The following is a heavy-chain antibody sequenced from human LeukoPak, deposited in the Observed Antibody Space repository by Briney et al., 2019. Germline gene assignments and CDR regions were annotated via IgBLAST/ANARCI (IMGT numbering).Heavy chain of an antibody. V-gene: IGHV3-74*01. Sequence: PGGSLRLPCAASGFTFSGYWMHWVRQGQGKGLVWVARIHSDGRSTTYADSVKGRFTISRDNAKNTLFLQMNSLRADDTAVYYCARGGIGSFDSWGQGTLVSVSS. CDR1: GFTFSGYW. CDR3: ARGGIGSFDS. D-gene: IGHD6-13*01. J-gene: IGHJ4*02. CDR2: IHSDGRST.